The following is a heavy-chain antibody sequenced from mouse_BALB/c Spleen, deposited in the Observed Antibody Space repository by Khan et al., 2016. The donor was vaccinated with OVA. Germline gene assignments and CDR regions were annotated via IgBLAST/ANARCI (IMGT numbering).Heavy chain of an antibody. V-gene: IGHV3-2*02. CDR2: ISYSGTT. D-gene: IGHD4-1*01. Sequence: EVQLQESGPGLVKPSQSLSLTCTVTGYSITSDYAWNWIRQFPGNKLEWVGYISYSGTTSYNPSLKSRISVTRDTSKNQVYLQLNSVTAEESATYYGASASAWVLDYWGQGTTLTVSA. CDR1: GYSITSDYA. J-gene: IGHJ2*01. CDR3: ASASAWVLDY.